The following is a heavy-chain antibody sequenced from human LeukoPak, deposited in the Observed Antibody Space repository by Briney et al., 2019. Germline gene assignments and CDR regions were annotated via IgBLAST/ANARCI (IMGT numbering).Heavy chain of an antibody. CDR1: GGSVSSGSYY. D-gene: IGHD5-18*01. CDR3: ARGRFSYGYPYYFDY. Sequence: SETLSLTCTVSGGSVSSGSYYWSWIRQPPGKGLDWIGYIYYSGSTNYNPSLKSRVTISVDTSKNQFSLKLSSVTAADTAVYYCARGRFSYGYPYYFDYWGQGTLVTVSS. V-gene: IGHV4-61*01. J-gene: IGHJ4*02. CDR2: IYYSGST.